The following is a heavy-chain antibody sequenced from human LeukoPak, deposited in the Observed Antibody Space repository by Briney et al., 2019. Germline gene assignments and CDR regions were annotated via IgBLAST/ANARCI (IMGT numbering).Heavy chain of an antibody. CDR3: ARDRGEFDP. J-gene: IGHJ5*02. CDR1: GFTFSTYW. V-gene: IGHV3-7*03. Sequence: GGSLRLSCAASGFTFSTYWMSWVRQAPGKGLEWVANIKQDASEKYSVDSVKGRFTISRDNARNSVYLQMNSLRVEDTAVYYCARDRGEFDPWGQGTLVTVSS. D-gene: IGHD3-16*01. CDR2: IKQDASEK.